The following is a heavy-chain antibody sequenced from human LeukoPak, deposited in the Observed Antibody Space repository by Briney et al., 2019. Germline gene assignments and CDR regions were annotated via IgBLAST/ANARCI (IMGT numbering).Heavy chain of an antibody. CDR2: INPNSGGT. V-gene: IGHV1-2*04. Sequence: ASVKVSCKASGYTFTSYGISWVRQAPGQGLEWIGWINPNSGGTNYAQKFQGWVTMTKDTSISTAYMELSSLKSDDTAVYYCARDVAISSSWYPEYFHHWGQGTLVTVSS. D-gene: IGHD6-13*01. CDR3: ARDVAISSSWYPEYFHH. CDR1: GYTFTSYG. J-gene: IGHJ1*01.